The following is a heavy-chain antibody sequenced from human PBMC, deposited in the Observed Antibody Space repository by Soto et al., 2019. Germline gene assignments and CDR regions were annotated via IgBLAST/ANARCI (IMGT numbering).Heavy chain of an antibody. V-gene: IGHV4-34*01. CDR3: ARGRRALYYYDSRKYYFDY. CDR2: INHSGST. Sequence: SETLSLTCAVYGGSFSGYYWSWIRRPPGKGLEWIGEINHSGSTNYNPSLKSRVTISVDTSKNQFSLKLSSVTAADTAVYYCARGRRALYYYDSRKYYFDYWGQGTLVTAPQ. D-gene: IGHD3-22*01. J-gene: IGHJ4*02. CDR1: GGSFSGYY.